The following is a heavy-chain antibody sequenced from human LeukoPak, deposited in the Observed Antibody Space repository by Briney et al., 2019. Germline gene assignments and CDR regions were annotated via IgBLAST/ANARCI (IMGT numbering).Heavy chain of an antibody. CDR3: ATYYYDSSGYRFDY. V-gene: IGHV3-53*01. CDR1: GFTFSSNY. CDR2: IYSGGST. D-gene: IGHD3-22*01. J-gene: IGHJ4*02. Sequence: QPGGSLRLSCAASGFTFSSNYMRWVRQAPGKGLEWVSVIYSGGSTYYADSVKGRFTISRDNSKNTLYLQMNSLRAEDTAVYYCATYYYDSSGYRFDYWGQGTLVTVSS.